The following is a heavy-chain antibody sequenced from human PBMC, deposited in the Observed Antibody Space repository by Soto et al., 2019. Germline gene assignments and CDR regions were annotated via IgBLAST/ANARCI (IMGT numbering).Heavy chain of an antibody. CDR1: GFTFSDYY. CDR2: ISSSGNTI. CDR3: AKMSSENYYDPVFS. D-gene: IGHD3-22*01. J-gene: IGHJ5*02. V-gene: IGHV3-11*01. Sequence: QVQLVESGGGVVKTSGSLRIACAASGFTFSDYYMSWVRQAPGKGLEWVSYISSSGNTIYYADSVKGRFTFSRDNAKNSVYLQMNSLRAEDTALYFCAKMSSENYYDPVFSWGQGTLVTVSS.